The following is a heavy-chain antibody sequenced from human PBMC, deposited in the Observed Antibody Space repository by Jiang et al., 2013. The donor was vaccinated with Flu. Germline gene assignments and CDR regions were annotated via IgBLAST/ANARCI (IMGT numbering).Heavy chain of an antibody. Sequence: QLVESGAEVKKPGASVRISCKTSGFVFSSYYIHWVRQSPAEGLEWMGIVNPSDGRTTYPRKFQDRVTVTRGTSTSTVYMELSSLTSEDTAVYYCARAYGYSYGYDYWGQGTLVTVSS. CDR1: GFVFSSYY. CDR3: ARAYGYSYGYDY. J-gene: IGHJ4*02. V-gene: IGHV1-46*01. D-gene: IGHD5-18*01. CDR2: VNPSDGRT.